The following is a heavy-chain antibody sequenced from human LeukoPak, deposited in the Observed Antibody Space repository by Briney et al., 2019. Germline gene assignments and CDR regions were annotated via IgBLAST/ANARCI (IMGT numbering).Heavy chain of an antibody. V-gene: IGHV4-31*03. Sequence: SETLSLTCTVSGGSISSGGYYWSWIRQHPGKGLEWIGYIYYSGSTYYNPSLKSRVTISVDTSENQFSLKLTSVTAADTAVYFCARAGGSFSPFGYWGQGTLVTVSS. J-gene: IGHJ4*02. CDR1: GGSISSGGYY. CDR2: IYYSGST. CDR3: ARAGGSFSPFGY. D-gene: IGHD3-3*01.